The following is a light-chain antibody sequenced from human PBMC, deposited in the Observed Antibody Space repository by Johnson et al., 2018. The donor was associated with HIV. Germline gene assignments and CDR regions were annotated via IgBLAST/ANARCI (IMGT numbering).Light chain of an antibody. V-gene: IGLV1-51*02. CDR1: YSNFGNNY. Sequence: QSVLTQPPSVSAAPGQKVTISCSRNYSNFGNNYVSWYQQLPGTAPKLLIYKNDKRPSGIPDRFSGSKSATSATLGITGLQTGDEADYYCATWDNNLIGPYVFGTGTKVTVL. CDR2: KND. CDR3: ATWDNNLIGPYV. J-gene: IGLJ1*01.